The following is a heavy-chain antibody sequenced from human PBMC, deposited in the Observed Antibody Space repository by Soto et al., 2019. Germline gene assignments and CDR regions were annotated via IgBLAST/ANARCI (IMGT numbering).Heavy chain of an antibody. CDR2: ISSSSSYT. D-gene: IGHD3-22*01. CDR1: GFTFSDYY. V-gene: IGHV3-11*03. J-gene: IGHJ6*02. CDR3: ATGHHYYDSSGYMDV. Sequence: GGSLRLSCAASGFTFSDYYMSWIRQAPGKGLEWVSYISSSSSYTNYADSVKGRFTISRDNAKNSLYLQMNSLRASDTAMYYCATGHHYYDSSGYMDVWGQGTTVTVSS.